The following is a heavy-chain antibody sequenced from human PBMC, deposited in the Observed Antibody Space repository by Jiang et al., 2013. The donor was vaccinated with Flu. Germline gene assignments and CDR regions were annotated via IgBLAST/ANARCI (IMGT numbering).Heavy chain of an antibody. V-gene: IGHV5-10-1*04. D-gene: IGHD3-10*01. CDR1: GYSFTSYW. CDR3: ARRGDGYSDY. Sequence: PGESLKISCKGSGYSFTSYWISWVRQMPGKGLEWMGRIDPSDSYTNYSPSFQGQVTISADKSISTAYLQWSSLKASDTAMYYCARRGDGYSDYWGQGTLVTVSS. CDR2: IDPSDSYT. J-gene: IGHJ4*02.